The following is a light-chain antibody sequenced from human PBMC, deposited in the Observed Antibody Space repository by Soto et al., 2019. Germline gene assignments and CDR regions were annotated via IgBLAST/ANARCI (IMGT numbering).Light chain of an antibody. V-gene: IGKV3-20*01. CDR1: QSVSSSY. CDR3: QQYGSSPPLT. J-gene: IGKJ4*01. Sequence: EIVLTQSPGTLSLSPGERATLSCRASQSVSSSYLGWYQQKPGQAPRLLIYGSSNRATGIPERFSGSGSGTEFTLTISRLEPEDFAVYYCQQYGSSPPLTFGGGTKVDIK. CDR2: GSS.